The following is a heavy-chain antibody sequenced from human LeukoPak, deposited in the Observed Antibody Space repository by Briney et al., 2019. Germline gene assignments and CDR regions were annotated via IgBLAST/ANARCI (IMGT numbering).Heavy chain of an antibody. Sequence: PSETLSLTCTVSGGSISSYYWSWIRQPPGKGLEWIGYIYYSGSTNYNPSLKSRVTISVDTSKNQFSLKLSSVTAADTAVYYCARGPMVRGVITAYYFDYWGQGTLVTVSS. CDR3: ARGPMVRGVITAYYFDY. V-gene: IGHV4-59*01. CDR1: GGSISSYY. CDR2: IYYSGST. J-gene: IGHJ4*02. D-gene: IGHD3-10*01.